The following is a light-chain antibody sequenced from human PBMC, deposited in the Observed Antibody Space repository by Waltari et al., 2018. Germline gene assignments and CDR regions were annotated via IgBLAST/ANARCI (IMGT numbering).Light chain of an antibody. Sequence: QSALTQPASVSGSPGQSITIPCTGTSSAVGSYNLVSWYQQHPGKAPKLMIYEGSKRPSGVSNRFSGSKSGNTASLTISGLQAEDEADYYCCSYAGSSTLEVFGTGTKVTVL. CDR2: EGS. J-gene: IGLJ1*01. V-gene: IGLV2-23*01. CDR3: CSYAGSSTLEV. CDR1: SSAVGSYNL.